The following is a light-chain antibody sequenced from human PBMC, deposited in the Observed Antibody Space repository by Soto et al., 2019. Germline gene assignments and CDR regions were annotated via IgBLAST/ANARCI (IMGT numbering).Light chain of an antibody. CDR1: QSVSNNY. CDR2: GAS. CDR3: QQYGSSGT. J-gene: IGKJ1*01. Sequence: EIVLTQSAGTLSLSPGERAKLSCRASQSVSNNYLAWYQQKPGQAPRLLIYGASNRATGIPDRFSGSGSGTDFTLTISRLEPEDFAVYYCQQYGSSGTFGQGTKL. V-gene: IGKV3-20*01.